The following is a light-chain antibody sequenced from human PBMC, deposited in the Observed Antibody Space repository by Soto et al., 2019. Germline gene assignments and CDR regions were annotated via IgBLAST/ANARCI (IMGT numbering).Light chain of an antibody. Sequence: DIQMTQSPSSLSASVGDRVTITCRASQSIRRFLNWYQQKPGKAPKLLIYGASSLQSGVPARFSGSGSGTDFTLTISSLQPEDFATYDCHQRDSTRGFGQGNKLEI. CDR2: GAS. CDR1: QSIRRF. CDR3: HQRDSTRG. J-gene: IGKJ2*03. V-gene: IGKV1-39*01.